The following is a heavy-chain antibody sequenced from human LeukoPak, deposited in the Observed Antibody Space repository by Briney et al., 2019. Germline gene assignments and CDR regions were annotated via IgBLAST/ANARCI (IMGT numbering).Heavy chain of an antibody. D-gene: IGHD1-26*01. CDR2: ISWNSGSI. CDR1: GFTFDDYA. J-gene: IGHJ4*02. CDR3: ARPSFVTGSYYPL. Sequence: AGGSLRLSCAASGFTFDDYAMHWVRQAPGKGLEWVSGISWNSGSIGYADSVRGRFTISRDNAKNSLYLQMNTLRAEDTAVYYCARPSFVTGSYYPLWGQGTLVAVSS. V-gene: IGHV3-9*01.